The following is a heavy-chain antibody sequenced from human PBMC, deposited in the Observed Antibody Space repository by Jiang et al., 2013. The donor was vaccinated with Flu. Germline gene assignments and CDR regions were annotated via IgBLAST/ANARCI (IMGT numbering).Heavy chain of an antibody. CDR2: ISAYNGNT. CDR3: ARVGYSSGWLPEGGMDV. J-gene: IGHJ6*02. V-gene: IGHV1-18*04. CDR1: GYTFTSYG. D-gene: IGHD6-19*01. Sequence: SGAEVKKPGASVKVSCKASGYTFTSYGISWVRQAPGQGLEWMGWISAYNGNTNYAQKLQGRVTMTTDTSTSTAYMELRSLRSDDTAVYYCARVGYSSGWLPEGGMDVWGQGTTVTVSS.